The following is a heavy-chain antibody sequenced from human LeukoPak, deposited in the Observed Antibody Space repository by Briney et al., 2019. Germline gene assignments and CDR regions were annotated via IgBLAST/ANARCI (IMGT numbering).Heavy chain of an antibody. J-gene: IGHJ4*02. Sequence: GGSLRLSCAAPGFSFSSYWMSRVRQAPGGGLEWVANINRDGSEQVYVDSVKGRFTISRDNAKNSLYLQMNSLRAEDTAVYYCARDKNWIDLLELSYWGQGTLVTVSS. CDR2: INRDGSEQ. CDR1: GFSFSSYW. V-gene: IGHV3-7*04. CDR3: ARDKNWIDLLELSY. D-gene: IGHD1-1*01.